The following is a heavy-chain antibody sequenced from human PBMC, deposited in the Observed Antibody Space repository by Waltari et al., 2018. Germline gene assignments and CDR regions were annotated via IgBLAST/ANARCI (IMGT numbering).Heavy chain of an antibody. Sequence: QVQLVESGGGVVEPGRSLRLSCAAAGFSFSSCAMDWVRQAPGQGLGSVAALSYDRSNTYYVASLKGRFTISRDNSNNTLYMQRSNLTPENSAVYLCAREYRQWLAPEPYYLDYWRLVTLVTVSS. J-gene: IGHJ4*01. CDR2: LSYDRSNT. CDR1: GFSFSSCA. V-gene: IGHV3-30*15. D-gene: IGHD6-19*01. CDR3: AREYRQWLAPEPYYLDY.